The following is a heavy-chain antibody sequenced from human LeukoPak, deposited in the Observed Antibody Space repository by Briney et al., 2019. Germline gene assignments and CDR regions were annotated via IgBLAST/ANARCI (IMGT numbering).Heavy chain of an antibody. Sequence: ASVKVSCKASGYTFTGYYMHWVRQAPGQGLEWMGWINPNSGGTDYAQKFQGRVTMTRDTSISTAYMELSRLRSDDTAVYYCARGGSGWYGGLGYWGQGTLVTVSS. V-gene: IGHV1-2*02. J-gene: IGHJ4*02. CDR3: ARGGSGWYGGLGY. D-gene: IGHD6-19*01. CDR2: INPNSGGT. CDR1: GYTFTGYY.